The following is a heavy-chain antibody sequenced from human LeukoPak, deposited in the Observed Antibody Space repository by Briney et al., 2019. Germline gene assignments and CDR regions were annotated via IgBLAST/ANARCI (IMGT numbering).Heavy chain of an antibody. V-gene: IGHV3-23*01. CDR3: AKVLGITMIVFRY. D-gene: IGHD3-22*01. J-gene: IGHJ4*02. CDR1: GFTFSSYA. Sequence: AESLRLSCAASGFTFSSYAMSWVRQAPGKGLEWVSAISGSGGSTYYADSVKGRFTISRDNSKNTLYLQMNSLRAEDTAVYYCAKVLGITMIVFRYWGQGTLVTVSS. CDR2: ISGSGGST.